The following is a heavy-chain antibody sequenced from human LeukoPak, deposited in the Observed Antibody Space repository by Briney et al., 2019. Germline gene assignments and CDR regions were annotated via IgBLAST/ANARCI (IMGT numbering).Heavy chain of an antibody. CDR3: ARDYSSGWYEAFDI. J-gene: IGHJ3*02. V-gene: IGHV4-39*07. CDR1: GGSISSSSYY. Sequence: PSETLSLTCTVSGGSISSSSYYWGWIRQPPGKGLEWIGSIYYSGSTYYNPSLKSRVTISVDTSKNQFSLKLSSVTAADTAVYCCARDYSSGWYEAFDIWGQGTMVTVSS. CDR2: IYYSGST. D-gene: IGHD6-19*01.